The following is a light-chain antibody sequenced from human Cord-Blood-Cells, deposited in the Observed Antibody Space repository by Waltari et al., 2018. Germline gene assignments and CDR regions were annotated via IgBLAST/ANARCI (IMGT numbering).Light chain of an antibody. CDR2: AAS. J-gene: IGKJ4*01. CDR3: QQSYSTPLT. Sequence: VTITCRASQSISSYLNWYQQKPGKAPKLLIYAASSLQSGVPSRFSGSGSGTDFTLTISSMQPEDFATYYCQQSYSTPLTFGGGTKVEIK. V-gene: IGKV1-39*01. CDR1: QSISSY.